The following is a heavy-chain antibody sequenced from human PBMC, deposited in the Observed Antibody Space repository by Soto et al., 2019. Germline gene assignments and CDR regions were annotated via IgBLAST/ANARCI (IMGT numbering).Heavy chain of an antibody. CDR3: ARGPTPPVQWLSPYYFDY. J-gene: IGHJ4*02. Sequence: SETLSLTCTVSGGSISSYYWSWIRQPPGKGLEWIGYIYYSGSTNYNPSLKSRVTISVDTSKNQFSLKLSSVTAADTAVYYCARGPTPPVQWLSPYYFDYWGQGTLVTVSS. V-gene: IGHV4-59*08. CDR2: IYYSGST. CDR1: GGSISSYY. D-gene: IGHD3-22*01.